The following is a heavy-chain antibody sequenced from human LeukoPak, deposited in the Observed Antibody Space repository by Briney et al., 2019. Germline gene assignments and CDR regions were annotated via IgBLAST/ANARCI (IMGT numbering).Heavy chain of an antibody. J-gene: IGHJ4*02. Sequence: PSETLSLTCTVSGGSISSGGYYWSWIRQHPGKGLEWIGYIYYSGSTYYNPSLKSRVTISVDTSKNQFSLKLSSVTAADTAVYYCARQSRGSYYHFDYWGQGTLVTVSS. CDR3: ARQSRGSYYHFDY. CDR2: IYYSGST. V-gene: IGHV4-31*03. D-gene: IGHD1-26*01. CDR1: GGSISSGGYY.